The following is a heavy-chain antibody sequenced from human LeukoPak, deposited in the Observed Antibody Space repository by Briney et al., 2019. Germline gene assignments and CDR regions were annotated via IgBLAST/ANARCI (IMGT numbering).Heavy chain of an antibody. Sequence: GGSLRLSCAASGFTFSSYGMHWVRQAPGKGLEWVAVIWCDGSNKYYADSVKGRFTISRDNSKNTLYLQMNSLRAEDTAVYYCAKDRGCSGSLDYWGQGTLVTVSS. CDR1: GFTFSSYG. D-gene: IGHD1-26*01. CDR3: AKDRGCSGSLDY. V-gene: IGHV3-33*06. J-gene: IGHJ4*02. CDR2: IWCDGSNK.